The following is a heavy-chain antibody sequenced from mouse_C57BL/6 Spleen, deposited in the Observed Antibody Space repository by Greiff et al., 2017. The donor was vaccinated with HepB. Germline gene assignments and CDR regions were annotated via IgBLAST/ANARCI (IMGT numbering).Heavy chain of an antibody. CDR3: ARRTTVPMDY. V-gene: IGHV5-17*01. CDR1: GFTFSDYG. CDR2: ISSGSSTI. J-gene: IGHJ4*01. Sequence: EVKLVESGGGLVKPGGSLKLSCAASGFTFSDYGMHWVRQAPEKGLEWVAYISSGSSTIYYADTVKGRFTISRDNAKNTLFLQMTSLRSEDTAMYYCARRTTVPMDYWGQGTSVTVSS. D-gene: IGHD1-1*01.